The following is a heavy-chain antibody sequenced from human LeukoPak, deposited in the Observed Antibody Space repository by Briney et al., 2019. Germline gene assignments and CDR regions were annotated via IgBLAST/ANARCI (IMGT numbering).Heavy chain of an antibody. CDR3: AKREYSSSWYAAADY. J-gene: IGHJ4*02. D-gene: IGHD6-13*01. V-gene: IGHV3-23*01. Sequence: GGSLRLSCAASGFTFSSYAMSWVRQAPGKGLEWVSAISGSGGSTYYADSVKGRFTIPRDNSKNTLYLQMNSLRAEDTAVYYCAKREYSSSWYAAADYWGQGTLVTVSS. CDR1: GFTFSSYA. CDR2: ISGSGGST.